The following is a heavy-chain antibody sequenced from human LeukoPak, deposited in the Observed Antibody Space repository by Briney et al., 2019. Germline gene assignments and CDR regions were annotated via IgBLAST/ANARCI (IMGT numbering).Heavy chain of an antibody. V-gene: IGHV3-21*01. J-gene: IGHJ3*02. D-gene: IGHD3-22*01. CDR2: HNTSSNHI. CDR1: GFTLLSYN. CDR3: ARVGYYDSSGYSDAFDI. Sequence: PGGAPRLSSAGSGFTLLSYNKNTVRQAPREGREWGSSHNTSSNHIYYADSVPGRFTISRDNAKNSLYLQMNSLRAEDTAVYYCARVGYYDSSGYSDAFDIWGQGTMVTVSS.